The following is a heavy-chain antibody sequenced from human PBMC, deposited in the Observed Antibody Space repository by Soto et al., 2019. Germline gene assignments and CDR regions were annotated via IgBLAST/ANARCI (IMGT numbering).Heavy chain of an antibody. CDR3: ARAADCSSTSCPFYYYYYGMDV. CDR1: GGTFSSYA. Sequence: SVKVSCKASGGTFSSYAISWVRQAPGQGLEWMGGIIPIFGTANYAQKFQGRVTITADESTSTAYMELSSLRSEDTAVYYCARAADCSSTSCPFYYYYYGMDVWGQGTTVTVSS. V-gene: IGHV1-69*13. J-gene: IGHJ6*02. D-gene: IGHD2-2*01. CDR2: IIPIFGTA.